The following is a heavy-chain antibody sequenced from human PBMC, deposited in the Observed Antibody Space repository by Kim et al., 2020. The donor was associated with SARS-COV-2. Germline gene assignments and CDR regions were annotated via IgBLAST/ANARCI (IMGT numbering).Heavy chain of an antibody. D-gene: IGHD3-10*01. V-gene: IGHV3-74*01. CDR3: VKEGFGD. J-gene: IGHJ4*02. CDR2: R. Sequence: RNYADSVKGRFTLSSDTAKNTLILQLHSLRAEDTAVYYCVKEGFGDWGQGTLVTVSS.